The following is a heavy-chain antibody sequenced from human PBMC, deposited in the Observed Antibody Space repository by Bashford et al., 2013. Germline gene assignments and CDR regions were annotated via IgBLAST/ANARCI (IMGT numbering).Heavy chain of an antibody. Sequence: ASVKVSCKASGYTFTGYYMHWVRQAPGQGLEWMGWINPNSGGTNYAQKFQGRVTMTRDTSISTAYMELSRLRSDDTAVYYCASGDCSGGSCYRDRRRYGMDVWGQGTTVTVS. J-gene: IGHJ6*02. CDR3: ASGDCSGGSCYRDRRRYGMDV. D-gene: IGHD2-15*01. CDR2: INPNSGGT. V-gene: IGHV1-2*02. CDR1: GYTFTGYY.